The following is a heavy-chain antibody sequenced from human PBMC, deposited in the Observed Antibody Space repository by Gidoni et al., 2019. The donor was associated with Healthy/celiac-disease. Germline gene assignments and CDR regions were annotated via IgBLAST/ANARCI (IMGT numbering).Heavy chain of an antibody. V-gene: IGHV1-69*06. CDR2: IIPIFGTA. J-gene: IGHJ6*02. CDR1: GGTFSSYA. CDR3: ARGQDSIEGTALITTGPSYYYYGMDV. Sequence: QVQLVQSGAEVKKPGSSVKVSCKASGGTFSSYAISWVRQAPGQGLEWMGGIIPIFGTANYAQKFQGRVTITADKSTSTAYMELSSLRSEDTAVYYCARGQDSIEGTALITTGPSYYYYGMDVWGQGTTVTVSS. D-gene: IGHD3-22*01.